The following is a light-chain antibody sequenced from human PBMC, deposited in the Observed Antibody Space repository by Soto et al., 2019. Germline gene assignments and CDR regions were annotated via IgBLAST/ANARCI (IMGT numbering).Light chain of an antibody. J-gene: IGKJ4*01. Sequence: EIVLTQSPATLSLSPGERATLSCRASQSVRTYLAWYQQKRGQPPRLLIYDASNRAAGIPARFSGSGSGTDFILTISSLEPEDSAVYYCQQRPNWPLTFGGGTKVEIK. V-gene: IGKV3-11*01. CDR2: DAS. CDR3: QQRPNWPLT. CDR1: QSVRTY.